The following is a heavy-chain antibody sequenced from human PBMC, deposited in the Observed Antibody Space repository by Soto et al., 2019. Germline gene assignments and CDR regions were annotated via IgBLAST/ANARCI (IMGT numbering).Heavy chain of an antibody. Sequence: QVQLQESGPGLVKPSETLSLTCSVSGGSISPFYWSWIRQAPGKGLEWIGYIYFAGTTTYNPSLKSRVTMSVDTSENQFSLKLTSVTAADTAVYYCARLGGYYQALDTWGQGTLVTV. CDR1: GGSISPFY. D-gene: IGHD3-22*01. V-gene: IGHV4-59*08. CDR3: ARLGGYYQALDT. J-gene: IGHJ5*02. CDR2: IYFAGTT.